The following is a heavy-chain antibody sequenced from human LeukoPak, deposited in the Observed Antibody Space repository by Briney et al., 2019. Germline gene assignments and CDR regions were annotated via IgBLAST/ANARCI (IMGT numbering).Heavy chain of an antibody. J-gene: IGHJ5*02. CDR3: ARAAGYCSGGSCYSWFDP. CDR1: GGTFSSYA. Sequence: SVKVSCKASGGTFSSYAISWVRQAPGQGLEWMGGIIPIFTTANYAQKFQGRVTITADKSTSTAYMELNSLRSEDTAVYYCARAAGYCSGGSCYSWFDPWGQGTLVTVSS. D-gene: IGHD2-15*01. V-gene: IGHV1-69*06. CDR2: IIPIFTTA.